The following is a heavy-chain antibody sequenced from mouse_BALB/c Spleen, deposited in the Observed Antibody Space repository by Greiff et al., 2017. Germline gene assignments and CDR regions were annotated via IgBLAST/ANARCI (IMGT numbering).Heavy chain of an antibody. CDR3: AREVYGNVFMDY. J-gene: IGHJ4*01. D-gene: IGHD2-1*01. Sequence: VQLQQPGPELVRPGVSVKMSCKGSGYTFTGYAMNWVKQSHAQSLEWIGVISTYSGNTNYNQKFKGKATMTVDKSSSTAYMELARLTSEDSAIYYCAREVYGNVFMDYWGQGTSVTVSA. V-gene: IGHV1-67*01. CDR2: ISTYSGNT. CDR1: GYTFTGYA.